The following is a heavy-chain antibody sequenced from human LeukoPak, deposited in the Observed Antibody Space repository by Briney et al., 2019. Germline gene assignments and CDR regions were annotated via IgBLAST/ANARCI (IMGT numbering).Heavy chain of an antibody. V-gene: IGHV4-34*01. CDR1: GGSFSGYY. Sequence: SETLSLTCAVYGGSFSGYYWSWIRQPPGKGLEWIGEINHSGSTNYNPSLKSRVTISVDTSKNQFSLKLSSVTAADTAVYYCARGRWGYSSSWYWNYWGQGTLVTVSS. CDR2: INHSGST. CDR3: ARGRWGYSSSWYWNY. J-gene: IGHJ4*02. D-gene: IGHD6-13*01.